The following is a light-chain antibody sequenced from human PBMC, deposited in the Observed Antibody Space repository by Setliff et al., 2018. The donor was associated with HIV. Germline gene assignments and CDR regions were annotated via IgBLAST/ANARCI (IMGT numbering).Light chain of an antibody. CDR3: CSYAGSYTWM. J-gene: IGLJ3*02. Sequence: QSALTQPASVSGSPGQSITISCTGTSSDVGRYNLVSWYQQHPGKAPKLMIYQASKRPSGVPNRFSGSKSGNTASLTISGLQAEDEADYYCCSYAGSYTWMFGGGTKVTVL. CDR1: SSDVGRYNL. CDR2: QAS. V-gene: IGLV2-23*01.